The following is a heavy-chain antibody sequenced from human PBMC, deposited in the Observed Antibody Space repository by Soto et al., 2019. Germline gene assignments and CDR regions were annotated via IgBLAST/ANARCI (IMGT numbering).Heavy chain of an antibody. CDR1: GYTFTSTW. D-gene: IGHD3-22*01. V-gene: IGHV1-46*01. J-gene: IGHJ6*02. CDR3: ARSYFYDSSGYFGYYYGMDV. CDR2: INPYGGAA. Sequence: ASVKVSCKASGYTFTSTWMHWVRQAPGQGLEWMGIINPYGGAATYAEKFQGRVTMTRNTSISTAYMELSSLRSVDTAVYYCARSYFYDSSGYFGYYYGMDVWSQGTTVTVSS.